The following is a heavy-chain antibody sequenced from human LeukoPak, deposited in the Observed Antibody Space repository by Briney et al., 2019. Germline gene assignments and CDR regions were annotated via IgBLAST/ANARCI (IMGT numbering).Heavy chain of an antibody. V-gene: IGHV1-69*06. J-gene: IGHJ4*02. D-gene: IGHD2-2*01. CDR1: GYTFTSYA. CDR3: ARPYCSSTSCYYAPSGY. CDR2: IIPIFGTA. Sequence: ASVKVFCKASGYTFTSYAISWVRQAPGQGLEWMGGIIPIFGTANYAQKFQGRVTITADKSTSTAYMELSSLRSEDTAVYYCARPYCSSTSCYYAPSGYWGQGTLVTVSS.